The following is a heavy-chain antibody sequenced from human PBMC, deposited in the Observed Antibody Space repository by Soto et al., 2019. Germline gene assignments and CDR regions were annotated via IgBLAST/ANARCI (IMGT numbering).Heavy chain of an antibody. D-gene: IGHD3-22*01. CDR3: ARDRYSGNYPGNY. J-gene: IGHJ4*01. CDR2: IDSDGSGR. Sequence: PGGSLRLSCTASGFTFNTYWMHWVRQAPGEGLVWVSRIDSDGSGRSYADSVKGRFTISRDNAKSTLYLQMNNVRAEDTAVYYCARDRYSGNYPGNYWGRGPLVTVSS. CDR1: GFTFNTYW. V-gene: IGHV3-74*01.